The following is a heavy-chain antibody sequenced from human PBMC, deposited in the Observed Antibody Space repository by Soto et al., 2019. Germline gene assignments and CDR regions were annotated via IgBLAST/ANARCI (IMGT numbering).Heavy chain of an antibody. D-gene: IGHD3-10*01. CDR3: ARVALTSARGERPFDY. CDR1: GFTFSDHY. J-gene: IGHJ4*02. CDR2: VSHRSLTI. Sequence: GGSLRVSSAASGFTFSDHYMAWFRQSPERGLEWLAYVSHRSLTIYHARSVKDRFTISRDDATDSLYLQMNSLRVEDTAVYYCARVALTSARGERPFDYWGQGTLVTVSS. V-gene: IGHV3-11*01.